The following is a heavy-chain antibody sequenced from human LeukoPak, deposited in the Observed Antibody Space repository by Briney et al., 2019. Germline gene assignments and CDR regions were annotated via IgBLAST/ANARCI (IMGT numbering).Heavy chain of an antibody. Sequence: GGSLRLSCAASGFTFSSFWMTWARQAPGKGLEWVANIKQDGSEKYYVDSVRGRFTISRDNATNSLYLQMNSLRAEDTAVYYCARDLNYFDYWGQGTLVTVSS. J-gene: IGHJ4*02. V-gene: IGHV3-7*01. CDR3: ARDLNYFDY. CDR2: IKQDGSEK. CDR1: GFTFSSFW.